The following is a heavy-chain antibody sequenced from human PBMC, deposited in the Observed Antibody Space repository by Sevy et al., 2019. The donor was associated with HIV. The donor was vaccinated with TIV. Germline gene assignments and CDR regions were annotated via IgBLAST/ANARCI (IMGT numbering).Heavy chain of an antibody. CDR2: ISAYNGNT. CDR1: GYTFTSYG. D-gene: IGHD2-15*01. V-gene: IGHV1-18*01. Sequence: ASVKVSCKASGYTFTSYGISWVRQAPGQGLEWMGWISAYNGNTNYAQKLQGRVTMTTDTSTSTAYMELRSLRSDDTAVYYCARVLGDIVVVVAAPRNWFDHWGQGTLVTVSS. J-gene: IGHJ5*02. CDR3: ARVLGDIVVVVAAPRNWFDH.